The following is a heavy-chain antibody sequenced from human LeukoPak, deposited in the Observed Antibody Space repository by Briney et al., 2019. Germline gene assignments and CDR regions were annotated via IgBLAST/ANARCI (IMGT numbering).Heavy chain of an antibody. Sequence: SETLSLTCTVSGGSISSYYWSWIRQHPGKGLEWIGYIYYSGSTYYNPSLKSRVTISVDTSKNQFSLKLSSVTAADTAVYYCARDRYCSGGSCPFGYWGQGTLVTVSS. D-gene: IGHD2-15*01. CDR2: IYYSGST. CDR1: GGSISSYY. J-gene: IGHJ4*02. CDR3: ARDRYCSGGSCPFGY. V-gene: IGHV4-59*06.